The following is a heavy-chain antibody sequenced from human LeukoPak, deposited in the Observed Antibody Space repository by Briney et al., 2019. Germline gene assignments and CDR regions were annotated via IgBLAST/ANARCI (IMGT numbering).Heavy chain of an antibody. D-gene: IGHD6-19*01. CDR3: ARQQYSSGWPTFDY. Sequence: PETLSLTCAVYGGSFSGYYWSWIRQPPGKGLEWIGYIYYSGSTNYNPSLKSRVTISVDTSKNQFSLKLSSVTAADTAVYYCARQQYSSGWPTFDYWGQGTLVTVSS. V-gene: IGHV4-59*08. CDR2: IYYSGST. J-gene: IGHJ4*02. CDR1: GGSFSGYY.